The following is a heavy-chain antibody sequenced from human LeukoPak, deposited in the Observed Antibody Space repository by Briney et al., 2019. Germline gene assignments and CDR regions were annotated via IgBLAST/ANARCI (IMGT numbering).Heavy chain of an antibody. CDR3: ARDGNMAIGSSWSEAIDY. Sequence: GGSLRLSCAASGFKFSSYSMKWVRQAPGKGLEWVSSISSSSSYIYYADSVKGRFTISRDNAKNSLYLQMNSLRAEDTAVYYCARDGNMAIGSSWSEAIDYWGQGTMVTVSS. D-gene: IGHD6-13*01. V-gene: IGHV3-21*01. CDR1: GFKFSSYS. J-gene: IGHJ4*02. CDR2: ISSSSSYI.